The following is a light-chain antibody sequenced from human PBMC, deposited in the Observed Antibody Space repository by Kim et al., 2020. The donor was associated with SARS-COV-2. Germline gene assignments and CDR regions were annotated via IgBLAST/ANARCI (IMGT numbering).Light chain of an antibody. Sequence: PGKTAKITCWGSNIGSKSVHWDQQKPGQAPVLVVYDDSDRPSGIPERFSGSNSGNTATLTISRVEAGDEADYYCQVWDSSSDHPVVFGGGTQLTVL. CDR2: DDS. J-gene: IGLJ2*01. CDR1: NIGSKS. V-gene: IGLV3-21*03. CDR3: QVWDSSSDHPVV.